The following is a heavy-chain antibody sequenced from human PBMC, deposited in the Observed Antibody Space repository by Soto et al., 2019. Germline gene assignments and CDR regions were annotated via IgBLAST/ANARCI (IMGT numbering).Heavy chain of an antibody. V-gene: IGHV1-69*02. J-gene: IGHJ5*02. Sequence: SVKVSCKASGGTFSSYTISWVRQAPGQGLEWMRRIIPILSIANYAQKFQGRVTLTTDTPTTTAYMELRSLRSDDTAVYYCVRGGAPAALSWFDPWGQGTLVTVSS. D-gene: IGHD2-2*01. CDR2: IIPILSIA. CDR1: GGTFSSYT. CDR3: VRGGAPAALSWFDP.